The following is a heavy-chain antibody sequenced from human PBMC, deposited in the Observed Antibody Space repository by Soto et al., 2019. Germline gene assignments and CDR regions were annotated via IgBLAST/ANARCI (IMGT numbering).Heavy chain of an antibody. Sequence: QVHLQESGPGLVAPSGTLSLTCTLSGGSVRAPDWWNWVRQSPDKGPPRIAEVHISGHSNYNPSLRSRVSVSIDSSKNQFYLNLNSVTAADTAIYYCARVRQGCSANNCYFDPWGQGTQVTISS. CDR2: VHISGHS. CDR3: ARVRQGCSANNCYFDP. J-gene: IGHJ5*01. V-gene: IGHV4-4*02. CDR1: GGSVRAPDW. D-gene: IGHD1-1*01.